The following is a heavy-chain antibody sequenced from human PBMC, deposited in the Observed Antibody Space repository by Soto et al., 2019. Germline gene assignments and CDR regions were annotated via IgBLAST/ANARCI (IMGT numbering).Heavy chain of an antibody. J-gene: IGHJ3*02. D-gene: IGHD2-2*01. CDR3: ASNVVVPAARGDAFDI. V-gene: IGHV4-34*01. CDR1: GGSFSGYY. CDR2: INHSGST. Sequence: PSETLSLTCAVYGGSFSGYYWSWIRQPPGKGLEWIGEINHSGSTNYNPSLKSRVTISVDTSKNQFSLKLSSVTAADTAVYYCASNVVVPAARGDAFDIWGQGTMVTVSS.